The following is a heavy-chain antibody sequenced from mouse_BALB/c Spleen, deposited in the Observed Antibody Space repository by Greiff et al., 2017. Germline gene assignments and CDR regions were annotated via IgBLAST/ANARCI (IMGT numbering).Heavy chain of an antibody. J-gene: IGHJ4*01. D-gene: IGHD2-1*01. CDR2: ISTYYGDA. Sequence: QVQLKESGAELVRPGVSVKISCKGSGYTFTDYAMHWVKQSHAKSLEWIGVISTYYGDASYNQKFKGKATMTVDKSSSTAYMELARLTSEDSAIYYCARCDLPYYAMDYWGQGTSVTVSS. CDR3: ARCDLPYYAMDY. V-gene: IGHV1S137*01. CDR1: GYTFTDYA.